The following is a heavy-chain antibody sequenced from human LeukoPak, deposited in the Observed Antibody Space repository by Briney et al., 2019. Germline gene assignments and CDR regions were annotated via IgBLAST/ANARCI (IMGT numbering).Heavy chain of an antibody. J-gene: IGHJ5*02. V-gene: IGHV4-39*07. CDR2: INHSGST. CDR3: ARERIAAAGPNWFDP. Sequence: PSETLSLTCTVSGGSIRSSSYIWDWIRQPPGKGLKWIGEINHSGSTNYNPSLKSRVTISVDTSKNQFSLKLSSVTAADTAVYYCARERIAAAGPNWFDPWGQGTLVTVSS. CDR1: GGSIRSSSYI. D-gene: IGHD6-13*01.